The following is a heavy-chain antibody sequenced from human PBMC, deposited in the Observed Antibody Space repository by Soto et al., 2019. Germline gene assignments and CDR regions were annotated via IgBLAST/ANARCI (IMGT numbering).Heavy chain of an antibody. CDR2: IYYSGST. CDR1: GGSISSYY. J-gene: IGHJ6*03. Sequence: PSETLSLTCTVSGGSISSYYWSWIRQPPGKGLEWIGYIYYSGSTNYNPSLKSRVTISVDTSKNQFSLKLSSVTAADTAVYYCARETNDFWRGVNTEEYYYMDVWGKGTTVPVAS. D-gene: IGHD3-3*01. CDR3: ARETNDFWRGVNTEEYYYMDV. V-gene: IGHV4-59*01.